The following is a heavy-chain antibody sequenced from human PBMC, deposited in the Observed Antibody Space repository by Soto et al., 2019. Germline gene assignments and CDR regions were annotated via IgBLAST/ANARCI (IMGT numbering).Heavy chain of an antibody. CDR3: AKVEYYYGSGSYYNLDY. D-gene: IGHD3-10*01. CDR1: GFTFSSYA. V-gene: IGHV3-23*01. CDR2: ISGSGGST. J-gene: IGHJ4*02. Sequence: SGGSLRLSCAASGFTFSSYAMSWVRQAPGKGLEWVSAISGSGGSTYYADSVKGRFTISRDNSKNTLYLQMNSLRAEDTAVYYCAKVEYYYGSGSYYNLDYWGQGTLVTVSS.